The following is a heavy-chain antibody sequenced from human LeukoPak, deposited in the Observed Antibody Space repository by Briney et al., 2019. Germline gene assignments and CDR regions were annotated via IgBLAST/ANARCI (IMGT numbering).Heavy chain of an antibody. J-gene: IGHJ5*02. CDR3: ARGDSLTSIDP. V-gene: IGHV3-21*01. D-gene: IGHD3-16*01. CDR2: ISSSSSYI. Sequence: GGSLRLSCAASGFTVSSNYMSWVRQAPGKGLEWVSSISSSSSYIYYADSVKGRFTISRDNAKNSLYLQMNSLRAEDTAVYYCARGDSLTSIDPWGQGTLVTVSS. CDR1: GFTVSSNY.